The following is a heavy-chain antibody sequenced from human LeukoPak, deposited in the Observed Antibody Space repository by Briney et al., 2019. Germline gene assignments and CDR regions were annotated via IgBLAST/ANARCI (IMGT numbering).Heavy chain of an antibody. J-gene: IGHJ4*02. V-gene: IGHV3-49*03. CDR2: IRTKAYGGTT. Sequence: GGSLRLSCAASGFTFGDYAMSWIRQAPGKGLEWVGFIRTKAYGGTTEYAASVKGRFTISRDDYKSIAYLQMNSLKTEDTALYYCTSNHDSSGYTPGYWGQGTLVTVSS. CDR1: GFTFGDYA. D-gene: IGHD3-22*01. CDR3: TSNHDSSGYTPGY.